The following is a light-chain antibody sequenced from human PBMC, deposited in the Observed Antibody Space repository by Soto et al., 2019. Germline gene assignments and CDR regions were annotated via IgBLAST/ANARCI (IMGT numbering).Light chain of an antibody. CDR2: AVN. CDR1: SSDVGGYKY. CDR3: SSYAGINNLGV. J-gene: IGLJ1*01. V-gene: IGLV2-8*01. Sequence: QSALPQPPSASGSPGQSVTISCTGTSSDVGGYKYVSWYHQHPGKAPKLRIFAVNKRPSGVTDRFSGSKSGNTASLTVSGLQAEHEADYYCSSYAGINNLGVFGTGTKLTVL.